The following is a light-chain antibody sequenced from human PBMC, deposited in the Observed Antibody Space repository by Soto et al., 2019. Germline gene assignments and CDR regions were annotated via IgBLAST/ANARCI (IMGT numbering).Light chain of an antibody. J-gene: IGKJ4*01. CDR1: QSVSSY. CDR3: QQRSNWPT. Sequence: EIVLTQSPATLSLSPGERATLSCRASQSVSSYLAGYKQKPGHAPRLLIYDASNRATGIPARFSSSGSGTDFTITISTLEPEYLADQYCQQRSNWPTFGGGTKVESK. CDR2: DAS. V-gene: IGKV3-11*01.